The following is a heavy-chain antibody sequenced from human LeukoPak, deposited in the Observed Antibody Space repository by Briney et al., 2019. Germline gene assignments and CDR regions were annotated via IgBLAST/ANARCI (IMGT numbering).Heavy chain of an antibody. CDR1: GDSTSSSY. V-gene: IGHV4-4*07. CDR3: ARMTDYYHMDV. J-gene: IGHJ6*03. CDR2: VYNSGNT. Sequence: SETLSLTCTVSGDSTSSSYWTWIRQPAGKGLEWIGHVYNSGNTNYNPSLKSRVTVSVDTSKNQFSLNLSSVTAADTAVYYCARMTDYYHMDVWGKGTTVTVSS.